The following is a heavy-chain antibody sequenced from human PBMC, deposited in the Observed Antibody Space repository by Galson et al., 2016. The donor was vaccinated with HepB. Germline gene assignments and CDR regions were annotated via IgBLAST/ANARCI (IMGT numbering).Heavy chain of an antibody. CDR3: ARHGPISMVRGVIKDRNSFYGY. V-gene: IGHV4-39*01. D-gene: IGHD3-10*01. CDR1: GGSISNSSYY. Sequence: SETLSLTCSVSGGSISNSSYYWSWIRQPPGKGLEWIGSIYYTGNTYDNPSLKSRVTLSVDTSKNQFSLKLSSVTAADTAVYYCARHGPISMVRGVIKDRNSFYGYWGQGTLVTVSS. CDR2: IYYTGNT. J-gene: IGHJ4*02.